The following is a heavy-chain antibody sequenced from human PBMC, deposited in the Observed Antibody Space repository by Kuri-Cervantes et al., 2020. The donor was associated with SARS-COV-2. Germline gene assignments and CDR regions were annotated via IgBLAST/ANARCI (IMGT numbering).Heavy chain of an antibody. CDR1: GFTFSSYN. CDR2: INSSSSYI. V-gene: IGHV3-21*04. CDR3: ARGTNPNAQYWHFDL. D-gene: IGHD1-1*01. J-gene: IGHJ2*01. Sequence: GESLKISCAASGFTFSSYNMNWVRQAPGKGLEWVSSINSSSSYIYYADSVKGRFTISRDNAKNSLYLQMNSLRAEDTALYHCARGTNPNAQYWHFDLWGRGTLVTVSS.